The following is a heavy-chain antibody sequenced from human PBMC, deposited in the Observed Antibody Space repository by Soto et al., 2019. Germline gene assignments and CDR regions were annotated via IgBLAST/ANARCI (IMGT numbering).Heavy chain of an antibody. CDR3: ARRGRYYDILTGYYLGRNYYFDY. V-gene: IGHV5-51*01. J-gene: IGHJ4*02. CDR2: IYPGDSDT. D-gene: IGHD3-9*01. Sequence: GESLKISCKGSGYSFTSYWIGWVRQMPGKGLEWMGIIYPGDSDTRYSPSFQGQVTISADKSISTAYLQWSSLKASDTAMYYCARRGRYYDILTGYYLGRNYYFDYWGQGTLVTVSS. CDR1: GYSFTSYW.